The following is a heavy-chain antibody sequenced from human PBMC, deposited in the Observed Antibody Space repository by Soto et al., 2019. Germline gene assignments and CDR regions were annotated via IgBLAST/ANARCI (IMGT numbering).Heavy chain of an antibody. CDR2: ISGSGGNT. Sequence: EVQLLESGGRLVQPGGSLTPSCAASGFTFSSYAMSWVRQAPGKGLEWVSAISGSGGNTYYADSVKGRITISRDNSKNTLYLQMNALRAEDTALYYCAKGREGFGNDAFDIWGQGTMVTVSS. J-gene: IGHJ3*02. CDR1: GFTFSSYA. V-gene: IGHV3-23*01. CDR3: AKGREGFGNDAFDI. D-gene: IGHD3-10*01.